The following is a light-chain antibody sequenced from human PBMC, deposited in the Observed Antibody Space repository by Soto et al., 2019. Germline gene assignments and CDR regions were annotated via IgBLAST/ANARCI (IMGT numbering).Light chain of an antibody. CDR2: EVN. Sequence: QSALTQPPSASGSPGQSVTISCTGTNSDVGGYNYVSWYQQYPGKAPKLIIYEVNERPSGVPDRFSGSKSGSTASLTVSGLQTADEADYYCSSYAGSNWYVFGTGTKVTVL. CDR1: NSDVGGYNY. J-gene: IGLJ1*01. CDR3: SSYAGSNWYV. V-gene: IGLV2-8*01.